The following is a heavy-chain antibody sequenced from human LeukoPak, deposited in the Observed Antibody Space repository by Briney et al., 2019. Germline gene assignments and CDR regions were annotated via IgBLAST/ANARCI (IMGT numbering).Heavy chain of an antibody. CDR1: GFTFDDYG. CDR3: ARSRHSYDSSGFPHY. V-gene: IGHV3-20*04. D-gene: IGHD3-22*01. J-gene: IGHJ4*02. CDR2: INWNGGRT. Sequence: PGGSLRLSCAASGFTFDDYGMSWVRQGPGKGLEWVSGINWNGGRTGYADSVKGRFTISRDNAKNSLYLQMNSLRAEDTALYYCARSRHSYDSSGFPHYWGQGTLVTVSS.